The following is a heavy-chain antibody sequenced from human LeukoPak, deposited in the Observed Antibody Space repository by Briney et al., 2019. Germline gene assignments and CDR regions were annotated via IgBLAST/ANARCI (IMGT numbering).Heavy chain of an antibody. CDR1: GGSISSSSYY. Sequence: SETLSLTCTVSGGSISSSSYYWSWIRQHPGKGLEWIGYIYYSGSTYYNPSLKSRVTISVDTSKNQFSLKLSSVTAADTAVYYCASSEAAMGRNFDYWGQGTLVTVSS. CDR3: ASSEAAMGRNFDY. V-gene: IGHV4-31*03. J-gene: IGHJ4*02. CDR2: IYYSGST. D-gene: IGHD5-18*01.